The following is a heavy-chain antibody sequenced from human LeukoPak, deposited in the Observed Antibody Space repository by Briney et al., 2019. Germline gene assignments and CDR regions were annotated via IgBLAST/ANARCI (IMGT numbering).Heavy chain of an antibody. Sequence: GGSLRLSCAASGFTFSTYAMSWVRQAPGKGLEWVSAISGSGGSTYYADSVKGRFTISRDNSKNTLYLQMNSLRAEDTAVYYCAKGLQGSYLYYGMDVWGQGTTVTVSS. V-gene: IGHV3-23*01. J-gene: IGHJ6*02. CDR3: AKGLQGSYLYYGMDV. CDR2: ISGSGGST. D-gene: IGHD5-18*01. CDR1: GFTFSTYA.